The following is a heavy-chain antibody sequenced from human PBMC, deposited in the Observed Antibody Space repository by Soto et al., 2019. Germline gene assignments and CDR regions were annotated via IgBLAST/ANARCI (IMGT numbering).Heavy chain of an antibody. Sequence: ASVKVSCKASGYTFTRYDINWVRQATGQGLEWMGWMNPNSGNTGYAQKFQGRVTMTRNTSISTAYMELSSLRSEDTAVYYCARGAITIFGVVITDAFDIWGQGTMVTVSS. D-gene: IGHD3-3*01. V-gene: IGHV1-8*01. J-gene: IGHJ3*02. CDR2: MNPNSGNT. CDR3: ARGAITIFGVVITDAFDI. CDR1: GYTFTRYD.